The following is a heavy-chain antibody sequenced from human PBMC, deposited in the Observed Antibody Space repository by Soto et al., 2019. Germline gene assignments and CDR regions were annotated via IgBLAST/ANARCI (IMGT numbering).Heavy chain of an antibody. V-gene: IGHV1-3*01. CDR1: GYPFTIYA. CDR2: INPGNGDT. D-gene: IGHD6-19*01. CDR3: ARDSSPSRSFDY. Sequence: GASVKVSCKASGYPFTIYAIHWVRQAPGQGLEWMGWINPGNGDTKYSQIFQGRVTITWDTSARTAYMDLSSLISEDTADYYCARDSSPSRSFDYWGQGARVTVSS. J-gene: IGHJ4*02.